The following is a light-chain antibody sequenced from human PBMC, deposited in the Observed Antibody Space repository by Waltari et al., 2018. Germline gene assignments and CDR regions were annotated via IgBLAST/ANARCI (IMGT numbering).Light chain of an antibody. CDR3: QQYNNWPPWT. CDR2: GAS. CDR1: QNVKTK. Sequence: ETVMTQSPGTLSVSPGDRSTPSCRASQNVKTKFAWYQHKPGQAPRLLIYGASTRATGVPDRFSGSGSGTDFTLIISGLQSEDFAVYYCQQYNNWPPWTFGQGTKVEIK. V-gene: IGKV3-15*01. J-gene: IGKJ1*01.